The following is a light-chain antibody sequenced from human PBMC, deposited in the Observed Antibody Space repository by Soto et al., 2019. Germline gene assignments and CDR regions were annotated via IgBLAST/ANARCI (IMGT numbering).Light chain of an antibody. CDR1: SSDVGGYNY. CDR2: DGS. V-gene: IGLV2-14*01. CDR3: SSYTSSSTLLYV. Sequence: QSALTQPASVSGSPGQSITISCTGTSSDVGGYNYVSWYQQHPGKAPKLMIYDGSNRPSGVSNRFSGSKSGNTASLTISGLQAEDEADYYCSSYTSSSTLLYVFGTGTKLTVI. J-gene: IGLJ1*01.